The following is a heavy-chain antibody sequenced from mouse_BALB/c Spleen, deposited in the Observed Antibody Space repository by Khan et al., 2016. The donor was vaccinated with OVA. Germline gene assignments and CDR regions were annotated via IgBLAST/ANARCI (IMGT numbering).Heavy chain of an antibody. D-gene: IGHD1-1*01. CDR3: ACELRGFAY. Sequence: EVQLQESGPSLVKPSQTLSLTCSVAGDSITSGYWNWIRKFPGNKLEYMGYISYSGNTYYNPSLRSRISITRDTSKNQNYLQLNSVTTGDTATYYCACELRGFAYWGQGTLVTVSA. CDR2: ISYSGNT. CDR1: GDSITSGY. J-gene: IGHJ3*01. V-gene: IGHV3-8*02.